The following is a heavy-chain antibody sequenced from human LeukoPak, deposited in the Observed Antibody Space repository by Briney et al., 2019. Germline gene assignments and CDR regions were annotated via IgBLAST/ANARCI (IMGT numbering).Heavy chain of an antibody. CDR3: ARDKLGLGELSLYDE. J-gene: IGHJ4*02. Sequence: ASVKVSCKASGFTFTSSAMQWVRQAPGQGLEWMGWMNPNSGGTKYTRKFQGRVTMTRDTSISTAYMELSRLTSDDTAMYYCARDKLGLGELSLYDEWGQGTQVTVSS. V-gene: IGHV1-2*02. CDR2: MNPNSGGT. D-gene: IGHD3-16*02. CDR1: GFTFTSSA.